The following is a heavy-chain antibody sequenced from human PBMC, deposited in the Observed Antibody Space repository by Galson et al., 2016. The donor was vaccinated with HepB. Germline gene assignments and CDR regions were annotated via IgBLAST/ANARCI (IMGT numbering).Heavy chain of an antibody. J-gene: IGHJ4*02. V-gene: IGHV3-15*01. CDR1: GFTFRSYG. D-gene: IGHD2-2*01. CDR3: ATVKLTTWYSFDS. Sequence: SLRLSCAASGFTFRSYGLQWVRQAPGKGLEWVGRIKGEADGGTTDYAAPVKGRFYISRDDSTHTLFLHMNSLRVEDGAVYYCATVKLTTWYSFDSWGQGTLVTVSS. CDR2: IKGEADGGTT.